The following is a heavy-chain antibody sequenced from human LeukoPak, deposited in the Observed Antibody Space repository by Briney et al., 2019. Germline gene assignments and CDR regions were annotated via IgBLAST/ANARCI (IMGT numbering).Heavy chain of an antibody. J-gene: IGHJ4*02. CDR3: ARHDSSGYYHPLDY. V-gene: IGHV4-39*01. CDR2: IYYSGST. D-gene: IGHD3-22*01. Sequence: PSETLSLTCTVSGGSINSTNYYWGWIRQPPGEGLECIGSIYYSGSTYYNPSLRSRVTISVDTSKNQFSLKLTSVTAADTAVYYCARHDSSGYYHPLDYWGQGTLVTVSS. CDR1: GGSINSTNYY.